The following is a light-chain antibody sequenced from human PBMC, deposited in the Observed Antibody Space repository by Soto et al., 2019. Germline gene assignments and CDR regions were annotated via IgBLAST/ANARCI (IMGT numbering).Light chain of an antibody. CDR3: HQYGSLPTGT. CDR1: QSVSSNY. CDR2: GAS. V-gene: IGKV3-20*01. Sequence: EIVLTQSPGTLSLSPGERATLSCRASQSVSSNYLAWYQQKPGQAPRFLIYGASSRASGIPDRFSGSGSGTDFNLTISRLRPAHSAVYTFHQYGSLPTGTFGQGTKVEIK. J-gene: IGKJ1*01.